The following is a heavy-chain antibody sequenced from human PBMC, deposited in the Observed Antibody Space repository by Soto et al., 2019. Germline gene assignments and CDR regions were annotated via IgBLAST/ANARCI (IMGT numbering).Heavy chain of an antibody. Sequence: QVQLLQSGAEVKKPGSSVKVSCKASGGPFSSYAISWVLQAPGQGLEWMGGIVPIFGTANYAQKFQGRVTITADESTSTACMELSSLRSEDTAVYYCARTRNYLSVMDVWGQGPTLTVSS. V-gene: IGHV1-69*01. CDR2: IVPIFGTA. CDR1: GGPFSSYA. J-gene: IGHJ6*02. CDR3: ARTRNYLSVMDV.